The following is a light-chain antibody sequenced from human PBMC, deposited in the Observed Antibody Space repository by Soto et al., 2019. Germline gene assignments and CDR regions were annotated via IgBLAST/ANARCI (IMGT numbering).Light chain of an antibody. CDR3: QQYGSSPRT. Sequence: EIEVTQSPATLSLSPGERATLSCRASQSVSSNHLAWYQQKPGQAPRLLIYGASSRATGIPDRFSGSGSGTDFTLTISRLEPDDFAVYYCQQYGSSPRTFGQGTKVDI. CDR2: GAS. J-gene: IGKJ1*01. V-gene: IGKV3-20*01. CDR1: QSVSSNH.